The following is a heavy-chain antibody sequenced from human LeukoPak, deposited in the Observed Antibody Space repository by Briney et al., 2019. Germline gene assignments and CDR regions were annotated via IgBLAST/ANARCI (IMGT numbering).Heavy chain of an antibody. CDR3: AREGAFGGVVAV. CDR2: ISAYNGNT. D-gene: IGHD3-16*02. Sequence: GASVKVSCKASGGTFSSYAISWVRQAPGQGLEWMGWISAYNGNTNYAQKLQGRVTMTTDTSTSTAYMELRSLRSDDTAVYYCAREGAFGGVVAVWGQGTLVTVSS. J-gene: IGHJ4*02. CDR1: GGTFSSYA. V-gene: IGHV1-18*01.